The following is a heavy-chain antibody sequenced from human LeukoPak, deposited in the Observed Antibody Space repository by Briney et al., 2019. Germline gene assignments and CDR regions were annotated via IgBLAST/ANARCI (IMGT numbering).Heavy chain of an antibody. CDR3: ATFYGVQKDY. CDR1: GFTFSSYA. CDR2: ISYDGSNK. D-gene: IGHD4-17*01. Sequence: PGRSLRLSCAASGFTFSSYAMHWVRQAPGKGLEWVAVISYDGSNKYYADSVKGRFTISRDNSKNTLYLQMNSLRAEDTAVYYCATFYGVQKDYWGQGTLVTVSS. J-gene: IGHJ4*02. V-gene: IGHV3-30-3*01.